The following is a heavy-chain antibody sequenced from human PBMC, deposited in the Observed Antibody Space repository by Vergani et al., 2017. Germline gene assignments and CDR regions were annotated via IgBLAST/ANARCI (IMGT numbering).Heavy chain of an antibody. CDR1: GYTLTELS. D-gene: IGHD1-1*01. CDR3: ATAESTTRNTHDAFDI. Sequence: QVQLVQSGAEVKKPGASVKVSCKVSGYTLTELSMHWVRQAPGKGLEWMGGFDPEDGETIYAQKFQGRVTMTEDTSTDTAYMELSSLRSEDTAVYYCATAESTTRNTHDAFDIWGQGTMVTVSS. J-gene: IGHJ3*02. V-gene: IGHV1-24*01. CDR2: FDPEDGET.